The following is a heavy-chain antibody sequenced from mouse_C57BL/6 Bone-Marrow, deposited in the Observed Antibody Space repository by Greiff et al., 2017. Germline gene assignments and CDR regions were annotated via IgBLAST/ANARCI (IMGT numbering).Heavy chain of an antibody. CDR1: GYTFTSYW. D-gene: IGHD1-1*01. V-gene: IGHV1-64*01. CDR2: IHPNSGST. Sequence: QVQLQQPGAELVKPGASVKLSCKASGYTFTSYWMHWVKQRPGQGLEWIGMIHPNSGSTNYNEKFKSKATLTVDKASSTAYMQLSSLTSEDSAVDYCARSIPYYYCSIYGRFAYWGQGTLVTVSA. J-gene: IGHJ3*01. CDR3: ARSIPYYYCSIYGRFAY.